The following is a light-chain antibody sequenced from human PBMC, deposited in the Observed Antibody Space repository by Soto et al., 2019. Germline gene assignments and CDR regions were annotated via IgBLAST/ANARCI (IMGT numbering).Light chain of an antibody. Sequence: DIVMTQSPDSQAVSLGERATIYCKSSQSVSYTSGGKIYLAWYQQKPGQPPQLLISWASTRESGVPDRFIGSGSGTDLTLTISSLQAEDVAVYYCQQYYSNSYTFGQGTKLEIK. CDR2: WAS. CDR1: QSVSYTSGGKIY. J-gene: IGKJ2*01. CDR3: QQYYSNSYT. V-gene: IGKV4-1*01.